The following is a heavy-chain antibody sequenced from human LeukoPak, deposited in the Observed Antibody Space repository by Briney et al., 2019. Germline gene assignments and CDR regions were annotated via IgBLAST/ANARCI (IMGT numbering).Heavy chain of an antibody. J-gene: IGHJ4*02. Sequence: PSETLSLNCAGSGYSISSGYYWGWIRQPPGKGLEWIGSIYHSGSTYYNPSLKSRVTISVDTSKNQFSLKLSSVTAADTAVYYCARYYDYVWGSFDYWGQGTLVTVSS. D-gene: IGHD3-16*01. V-gene: IGHV4-38-2*01. CDR1: GYSISSGYY. CDR2: IYHSGST. CDR3: ARYYDYVWGSFDY.